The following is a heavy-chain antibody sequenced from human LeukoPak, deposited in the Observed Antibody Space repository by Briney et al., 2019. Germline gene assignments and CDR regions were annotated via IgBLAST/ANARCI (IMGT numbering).Heavy chain of an antibody. J-gene: IGHJ4*02. V-gene: IGHV1-18*01. D-gene: IGHD6-19*01. CDR1: GYTFTSYG. CDR2: ISAYNGNT. Sequence: ASVKVSCKASGYTFTSYGISWVRQAPGQGLEWMGWISAYNGNTNYAQKLQGRVTMTTDTSTSTAYMELRSLRSDDTAVYYCARDWDRGMRFLAVAGPEPYYFDYWGQGTLVTVSS. CDR3: ARDWDRGMRFLAVAGPEPYYFDY.